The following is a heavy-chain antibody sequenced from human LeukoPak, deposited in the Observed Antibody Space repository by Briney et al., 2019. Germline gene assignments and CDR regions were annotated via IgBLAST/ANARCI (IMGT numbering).Heavy chain of an antibody. CDR1: GFTFSNYG. Sequence: GRYLRLSCAASGFTFSNYGMHWVRQAPGKGLEWVAAIKYDGNNKNYADSVKGRFTISRDNSKNTLYLQMNSLRAEDTAVYYCAKGGLHYHDSNPIDYWGQGTLVTVSS. CDR2: IKYDGNNK. V-gene: IGHV3-30*18. J-gene: IGHJ4*02. CDR3: AKGGLHYHDSNPIDY. D-gene: IGHD3-22*01.